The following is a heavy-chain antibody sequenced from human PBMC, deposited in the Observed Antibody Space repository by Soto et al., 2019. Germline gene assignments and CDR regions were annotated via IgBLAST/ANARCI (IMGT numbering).Heavy chain of an antibody. CDR3: AIRVNFGIVGGPCSDH. CDR2: IFWDDDR. Sequence: QITLKESGPTLVKPTQTLTLTCSFSGFSLTTSGASVAWMRQYPGKAPEWLALIFWDDDRRYSPSLRTRLTITKDAPRNQVGLKMTNMDTADTATYYRAIRVNFGIVGGPCSDHWGQGILVTVSS. V-gene: IGHV2-5*02. D-gene: IGHD2-21*01. CDR1: GFSLTTSGAS. J-gene: IGHJ4*02.